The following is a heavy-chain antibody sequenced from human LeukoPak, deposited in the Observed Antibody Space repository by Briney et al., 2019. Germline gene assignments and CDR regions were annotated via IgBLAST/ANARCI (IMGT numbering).Heavy chain of an antibody. CDR1: GGTFSGYA. CDR2: INAGNGNT. Sequence: ASVKVSCKASGGTFSGYAISWVRQAPGQRLEWMGWINAGNGNTKYSQKFQGRVTITRDTSASTAYMELSSLRSEDTAVYYCARLNIAAGFHYWGQGTLVTVSS. D-gene: IGHD6-25*01. CDR3: ARLNIAAGFHY. V-gene: IGHV1-3*01. J-gene: IGHJ4*02.